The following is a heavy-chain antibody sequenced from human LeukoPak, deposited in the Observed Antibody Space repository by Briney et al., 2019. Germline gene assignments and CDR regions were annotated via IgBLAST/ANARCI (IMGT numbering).Heavy chain of an antibody. D-gene: IGHD1-26*01. CDR1: GFTFSSYW. V-gene: IGHV3-74*01. CDR3: ASGRLVGAPEF. Sequence: PGGSLRLSCAASGFTFSSYWMHWVRQPPGKGLVWVSRITSDGSGIGYADSVKGRFSTSRDNAKNTLYLQMNSLRAEDTAVYYCASGRLVGAPEFWGQRTLVTVSS. J-gene: IGHJ4*02. CDR2: ITSDGSGI.